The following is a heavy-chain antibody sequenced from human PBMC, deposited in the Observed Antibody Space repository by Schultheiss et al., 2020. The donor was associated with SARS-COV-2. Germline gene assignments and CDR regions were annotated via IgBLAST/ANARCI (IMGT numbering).Heavy chain of an antibody. V-gene: IGHV4-59*01. CDR3: ARWEDYGDYGFVY. D-gene: IGHD4-17*01. J-gene: IGHJ4*02. CDR1: GGSISSYY. CDR2: IYYSGST. Sequence: SETLSLTCTVSGGSISSYYWSWIRQHPGKGLEWIGYIYYSGSTNYNPSLKSRVTISVDTSKNQFSLKLSSVTAADTAVYYCARWEDYGDYGFVYWGQGTLVTVSS.